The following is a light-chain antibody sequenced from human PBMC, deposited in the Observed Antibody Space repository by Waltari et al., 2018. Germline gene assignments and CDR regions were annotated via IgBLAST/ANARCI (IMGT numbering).Light chain of an antibody. CDR3: QQSSRNPRT. CDR1: QTISSN. J-gene: IGKJ1*01. V-gene: IGKV1-39*01. CDR2: AAS. Sequence: DLQMTQSPSSLSASVGDRVTITCRARQTISSNLTWYQQNPGKAPKLLIYAASSLQSGVPSRFSGSGSGTDFTLTISSLQPEDFATYYCQQSSRNPRTFGQGTKVEIK.